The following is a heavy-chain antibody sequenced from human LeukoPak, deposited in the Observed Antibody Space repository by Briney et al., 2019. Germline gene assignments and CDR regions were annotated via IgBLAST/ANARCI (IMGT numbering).Heavy chain of an antibody. CDR1: GGSITNSY. CDR3: ARDPLSTNDFDI. D-gene: IGHD1-1*01. J-gene: IGHJ3*02. CDR2: INYSGRT. Sequence: SETLSLTCTVSGGSITNSYWNWIRQSPGKGLEWIGYINYSGRTKYNPSLKSRVTISVDTSKNQFSLKLSSVTAADTAVYFCARDPLSTNDFDIWGQGTMVTVSS. V-gene: IGHV4-59*01.